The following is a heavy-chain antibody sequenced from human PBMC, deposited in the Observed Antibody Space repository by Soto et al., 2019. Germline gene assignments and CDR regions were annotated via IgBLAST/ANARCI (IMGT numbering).Heavy chain of an antibody. CDR2: IKEDGSEK. Sequence: GWSLRLSCAASGFTFSSYWMSWVRQAPGKGLEWVANIKEDGSEKYYVDSVKGRFTISRDNAKNSLYLQMNSLRAEDTAVYYCAREGRYQNDYYYGMDVWGQGTTVTVSS. V-gene: IGHV3-7*04. D-gene: IGHD2-2*01. J-gene: IGHJ6*02. CDR3: AREGRYQNDYYYGMDV. CDR1: GFTFSSYW.